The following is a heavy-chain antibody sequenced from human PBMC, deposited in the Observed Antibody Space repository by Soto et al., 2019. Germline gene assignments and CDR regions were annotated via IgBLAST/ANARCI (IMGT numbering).Heavy chain of an antibody. J-gene: IGHJ4*02. Sequence: QVQLQESGPGLVKPSQTLSLTCTVSGGSISSGDYYWSWIRQPPGKGLEWIGYIYYSGSTYYNPCLRSRVTISVDTSKNRFSLKLGSVTAADSAVYYCASSSGGGITMIVVVPPYFDYWGQGTLVTVSS. CDR2: IYYSGST. CDR1: GGSISSGDYY. CDR3: ASSSGGGITMIVVVPPYFDY. V-gene: IGHV4-30-4*01. D-gene: IGHD3-22*01.